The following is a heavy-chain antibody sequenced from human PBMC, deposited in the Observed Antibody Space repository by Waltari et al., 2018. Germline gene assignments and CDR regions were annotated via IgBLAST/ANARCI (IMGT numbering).Heavy chain of an antibody. CDR1: GDFTSADH. CDR2: LRNTGAT. V-gene: IGHV4-59*08. D-gene: IGHD3-22*01. Sequence: HVQLQESGPGLVKPSETLSLTCTVSGDFTSADHWTWIRQAPGKGLAWIAYLRNTGATKCTPSLQSRVTVSAVTSKKQFSLTLTSVTAADTAVYYCARLPTKYFDSIGWGFFDQWGQGILVTVSS. CDR3: ARLPTKYFDSIGWGFFDQ. J-gene: IGHJ4*02.